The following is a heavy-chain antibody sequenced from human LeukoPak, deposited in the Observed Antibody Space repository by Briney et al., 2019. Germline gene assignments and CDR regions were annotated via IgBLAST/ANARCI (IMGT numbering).Heavy chain of an antibody. Sequence: TGGSLRLSCAASGFTFINAWMSWVRQAPGKGLEWLGRIKTKIEGGTTDYAAPVKGRFTISREDSENTLFLQMNSLRTEDTAIYYCSRVLAGYTYDPFDFWGQGTLVTVSS. CDR2: IKTKIEGGTT. J-gene: IGHJ4*02. CDR1: GFTFINAW. CDR3: SRVLAGYTYDPFDF. D-gene: IGHD5-18*01. V-gene: IGHV3-15*01.